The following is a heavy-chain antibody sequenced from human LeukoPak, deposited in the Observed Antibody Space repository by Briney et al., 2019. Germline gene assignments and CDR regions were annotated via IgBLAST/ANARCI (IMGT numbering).Heavy chain of an antibody. CDR1: GYTFTGYY. J-gene: IGHJ3*02. CDR2: INPNSGGT. V-gene: IGHV1-2*02. CDR3: ARDTPMIVVVRTDAFDI. Sequence: ASVKVSCKASGYTFTGYYMHWVRQAPGQGLEWMGWINPNSGGTNYAQKFQGRVTMTRDTSISTAYMELSRLRSDDTAVYYCARDTPMIVVVRTDAFDIWGQGTMVTVSS. D-gene: IGHD3-22*01.